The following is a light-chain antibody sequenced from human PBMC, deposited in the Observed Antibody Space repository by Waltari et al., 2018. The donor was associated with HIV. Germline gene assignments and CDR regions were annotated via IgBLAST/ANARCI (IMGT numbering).Light chain of an antibody. V-gene: IGLV1-40*01. Sequence: QSVLTQPPSVSGAPGQRITISCTGSSSNIGAGFDVHWYQQLPGKAPTVLIYGNSNRPSGVPDRFSGSKSGTSASLAMTGLQADDEGDYYCQSYDSSLRGHVFGSGTRVTVL. CDR2: GNS. CDR3: QSYDSSLRGHV. CDR1: SSNIGAGFD. J-gene: IGLJ1*01.